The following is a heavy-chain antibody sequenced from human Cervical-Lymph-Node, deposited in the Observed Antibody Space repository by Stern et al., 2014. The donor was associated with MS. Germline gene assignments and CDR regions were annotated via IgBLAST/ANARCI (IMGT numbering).Heavy chain of an antibody. Sequence: QVQLVQSGGGVVQPGRSLRLSCAASGFTFSTYGMHWVRQAPGKGLESLAGIWYDGSNKYYADSVKGRFTISRDNSKNTLYLQMNSLRAEDTAVFYCARAQSGTKWSAAIDWGQGTLVTVSS. V-gene: IGHV3-33*01. CDR3: ARAQSGTKWSAAID. D-gene: IGHD1-14*01. CDR2: IWYDGSNK. CDR1: GFTFSTYG. J-gene: IGHJ4*02.